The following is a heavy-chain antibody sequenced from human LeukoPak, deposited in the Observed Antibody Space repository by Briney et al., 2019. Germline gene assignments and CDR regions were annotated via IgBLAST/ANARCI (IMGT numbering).Heavy chain of an antibody. CDR2: IYHSGST. D-gene: IGHD3-16*01. V-gene: IGHV4-30-2*01. J-gene: IGHJ5*02. Sequence: SETLSLTCAVSGGSISSGGYSWSWIRQPPGKGLEWIGYIYHSGSTYYNPSLKSRVTISVDRSKNQFSLKLSSVTAADTAVYYCARGLPKGLGRGPWFDPWGQGTLVTVSS. CDR3: ARGLPKGLGRGPWFDP. CDR1: GGSISSGGYS.